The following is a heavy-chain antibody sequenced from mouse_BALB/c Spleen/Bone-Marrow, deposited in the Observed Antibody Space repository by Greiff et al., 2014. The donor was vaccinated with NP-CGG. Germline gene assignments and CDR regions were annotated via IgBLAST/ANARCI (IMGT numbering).Heavy chain of an antibody. J-gene: IGHJ4*01. CDR3: ARGARSAMDY. CDR2: IYPGDGDT. V-gene: IGHV1-80*01. Sequence: QVQLQQPGAELVRPESSVKISCKVSGYAFSTYWMIWVKQRPGQGLEWIGQIYPGDGDTNYNGKFKGKATLTADKSSSTAYMQLSSLTSEDSAVYFCARGARSAMDYWGQGTSVTVSS. CDR1: GYAFSTYW.